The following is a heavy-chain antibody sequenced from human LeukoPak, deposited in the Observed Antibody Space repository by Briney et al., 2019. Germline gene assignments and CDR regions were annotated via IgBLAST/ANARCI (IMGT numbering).Heavy chain of an antibody. CDR1: GFTVSSDY. J-gene: IGHJ4*02. V-gene: IGHV3-53*01. CDR3: ARYHTALNY. D-gene: IGHD5-18*01. Sequence: GGSLRLSCAASGFTVSSDYMTWVRPARGKGLERVSDIYSGGSTYYADSVKSRFTISRDNSKSTLYLQMNDVRVEDTGLYFCARYHTALNYWGQGTLVTASS. CDR2: IYSGGST.